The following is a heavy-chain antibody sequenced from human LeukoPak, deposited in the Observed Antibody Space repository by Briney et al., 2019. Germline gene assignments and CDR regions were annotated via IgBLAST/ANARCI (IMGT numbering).Heavy chain of an antibody. CDR3: ARGTMIQVGAFDI. CDR2: INHSGST. CDR1: GWSFSGYY. D-gene: IGHD3-22*01. J-gene: IGHJ3*02. Sequence: SETLSLTCAVYGWSFSGYYWDWIRQPAGKGLDGTGEINHSGSTNYHPSLKSGVIISVDTYKNQFSLKLSSVTAADTAVYYCARGTMIQVGAFDIWGQGAMVTVSS. V-gene: IGHV4-34*01.